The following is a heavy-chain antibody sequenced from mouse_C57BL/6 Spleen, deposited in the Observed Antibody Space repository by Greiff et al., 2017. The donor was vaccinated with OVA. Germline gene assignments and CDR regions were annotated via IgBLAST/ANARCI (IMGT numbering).Heavy chain of an antibody. J-gene: IGHJ4*01. Sequence: QVQLQQPGAELVRPGSSVKLSCKASGYTFTSYWMHCVKQSPIPGLAWIGNIDPSDSETHYNQKFKDKATLTVDKSSGTAYMQLSSLTSEDSAVYYCARSSYGSRRGYAMDYWGQGTSVTVSS. CDR3: ARSSYGSRRGYAMDY. D-gene: IGHD1-1*01. V-gene: IGHV1-52*01. CDR1: GYTFTSYW. CDR2: IDPSDSET.